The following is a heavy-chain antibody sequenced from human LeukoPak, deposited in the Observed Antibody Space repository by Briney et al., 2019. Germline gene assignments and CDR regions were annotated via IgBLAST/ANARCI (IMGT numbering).Heavy chain of an antibody. CDR3: AREDPQTTVPEGMDV. J-gene: IGHJ6*02. D-gene: IGHD4-17*01. Sequence: SETLSLTCTVSGGSISYYCWSWIRQSPGKGLEWIGYIYYSGTTNHNPSLKSRVTISVDTSKNQFSLQLRSVTAADTAVYYCAREDPQTTVPEGMDVWGQGTTVTVSS. CDR2: IYYSGTT. V-gene: IGHV4-59*01. CDR1: GGSISYYC.